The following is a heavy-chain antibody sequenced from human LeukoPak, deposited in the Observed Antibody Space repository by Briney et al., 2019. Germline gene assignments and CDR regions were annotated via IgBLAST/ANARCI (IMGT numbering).Heavy chain of an antibody. CDR1: GYSISSGYY. J-gene: IGHJ2*01. V-gene: IGHV4-38-2*02. D-gene: IGHD3-22*01. CDR3: ARDLSGGYGDWYFDL. Sequence: SETLSLTCAVSGYSISSGYYWGWIRQPPGKGLEWIGSIHHSGSTYYNPSLKSRVTISVDTSKNQFSLKLSSVTAADTAVYYCARDLSGGYGDWYFDLWGRGTLVTVSS. CDR2: IHHSGST.